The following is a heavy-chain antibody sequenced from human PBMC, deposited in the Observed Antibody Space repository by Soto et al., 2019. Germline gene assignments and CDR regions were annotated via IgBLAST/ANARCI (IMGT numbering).Heavy chain of an antibody. CDR1: GGTFRTYA. CDR2: IIPIFGKA. V-gene: IGHV1-69*01. CDR3: ARDFVALTSVPAAIRGMDV. D-gene: IGHD2-2*02. Sequence: QVQLVQSGAEVKKPGSSVKVSCKASGGTFRTYAISWVRQAPGQGLEWMGGIIPIFGKANYAQKFQGRVSITADESTSTAYMELRSLRSEDTAVYYCARDFVALTSVPAAIRGMDVWGQGTTVTVSS. J-gene: IGHJ6*02.